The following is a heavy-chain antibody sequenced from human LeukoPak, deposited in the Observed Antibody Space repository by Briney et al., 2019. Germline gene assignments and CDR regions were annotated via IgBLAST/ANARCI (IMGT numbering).Heavy chain of an antibody. CDR2: ISPSGGST. CDR3: ARDREMATIRSRGYYYYYMDV. D-gene: IGHD5-24*01. Sequence: ASVKVSCKASGYTFTSYHMHWVRQAPGQGLEWMGIISPSGGSTSYAQKFQGRVTMTRDTSTSTVYMELSSLRSEDTAVYYCARDREMATIRSRGYYYYYMDVWGKGTTVTVSS. CDR1: GYTFTSYH. V-gene: IGHV1-46*01. J-gene: IGHJ6*03.